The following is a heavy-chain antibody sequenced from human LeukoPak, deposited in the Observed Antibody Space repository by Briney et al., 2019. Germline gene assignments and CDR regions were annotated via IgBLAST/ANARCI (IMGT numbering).Heavy chain of an antibody. CDR2: IYYSENT. V-gene: IGHV4-39*07. J-gene: IGHJ5*02. D-gene: IGHD4-23*01. CDR1: GGSISSSNDY. Sequence: SETLSLTCTVPGGSISSSNDYWGWIRQPPGKGLEWIGSIYYSENTYYNPSLKSRVTISVDTSKNQFSLKLSSVTAADTAVYYCARGVYGGRNSRGWFDPWGQGTLVTVSS. CDR3: ARGVYGGRNSRGWFDP.